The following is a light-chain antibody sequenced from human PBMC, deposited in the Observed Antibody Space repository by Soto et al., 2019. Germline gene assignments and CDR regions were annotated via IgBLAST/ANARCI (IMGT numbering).Light chain of an antibody. CDR2: EVR. CDR3: SSYVSSMTSHV. V-gene: IGLV2-18*02. J-gene: IGLJ1*01. CDR1: HSDVGSHKS. Sequence: QSALTQPPSVAGSPGQSVTISCSGTHSDVGSHKSVSWYKQDPGTLPRLIFSEVRGRPSWVPDRLSASKSGNTASLANSGLQPDDEADYYCSSYVSSMTSHVFGTGTKVTVL.